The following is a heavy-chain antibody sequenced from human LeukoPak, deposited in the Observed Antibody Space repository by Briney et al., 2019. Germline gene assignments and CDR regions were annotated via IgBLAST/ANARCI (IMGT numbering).Heavy chain of an antibody. CDR1: GFTFSSYA. V-gene: IGHV3-23*01. J-gene: IGHJ4*02. CDR3: AIRPRGTMVRGDHPYFDY. Sequence: QPGGSLRLSCAASGFTFSSYAMSWVRQAPGKGLEWVSAISGSGGSTYYADSVKGRFTISRDNSKNTLYLQMNSLRAEDTAVYYCAIRPRGTMVRGDHPYFDYWGQGTLVTVSS. D-gene: IGHD3-10*01. CDR2: ISGSGGST.